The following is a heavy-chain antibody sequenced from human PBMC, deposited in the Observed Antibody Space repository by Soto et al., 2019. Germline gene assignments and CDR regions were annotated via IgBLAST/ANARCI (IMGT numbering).Heavy chain of an antibody. CDR1: GFTFGSYI. D-gene: IGHD3-3*01. CDR3: ARAPSGYVA. Sequence: TGGSLILSCASSGFTFGSYIMNLVRQAPGKGLEWVSSISSSSSYIYYADSVKGRLTISRDNAKNTLYLQMSSLRAEDTAVYYCARAPSGYVAWGQGTLVTVSS. J-gene: IGHJ5*02. CDR2: ISSSSSYI. V-gene: IGHV3-21*01.